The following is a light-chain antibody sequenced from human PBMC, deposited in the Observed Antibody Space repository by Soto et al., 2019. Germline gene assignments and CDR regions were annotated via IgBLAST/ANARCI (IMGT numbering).Light chain of an antibody. J-gene: IGLJ1*01. CDR3: SSYTSSNTPYV. CDR2: EVT. V-gene: IGLV2-14*01. Sequence: QSALTQPASVSGSPGQSITISCTGSSSDVGAYNFVSWYQHHPGKAPKLILYEVTTRPSGVSSRFSGSKSGNTASLTISGLQADDEADYYCSSYTSSNTPYVFXTGTKGTVL. CDR1: SSDVGAYNF.